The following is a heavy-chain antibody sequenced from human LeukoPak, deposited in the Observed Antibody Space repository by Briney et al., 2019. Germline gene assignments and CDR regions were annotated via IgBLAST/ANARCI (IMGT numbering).Heavy chain of an antibody. CDR3: ANPRVDY. J-gene: IGHJ4*02. CDR2: ISSGSSTI. Sequence: GGSLRLSCAASGFTFSSYSMNWVRQAPGKGLEWVSYISSGSSTIYYADSVKGRFTISRDNAKNSLYLQMNSLRAEDTAVYYCANPRVDYWGQGTLVTVSS. V-gene: IGHV3-48*01. CDR1: GFTFSSYS.